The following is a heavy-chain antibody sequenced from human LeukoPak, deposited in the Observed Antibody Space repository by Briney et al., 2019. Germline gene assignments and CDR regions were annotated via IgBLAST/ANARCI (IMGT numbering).Heavy chain of an antibody. J-gene: IGHJ4*02. D-gene: IGHD1-26*01. Sequence: ASVTVSCKASGYTFAGYYMHWIRQAPGQGLEWVGWMHPKSRGTKYAQKFQGRVTMTWDTSISTCYMELSRLTSDDTAVYYCARDSEAVGLSFDYWGQGTLVTVSS. CDR2: MHPKSRGT. CDR1: GYTFAGYY. CDR3: ARDSEAVGLSFDY. V-gene: IGHV1-2*02.